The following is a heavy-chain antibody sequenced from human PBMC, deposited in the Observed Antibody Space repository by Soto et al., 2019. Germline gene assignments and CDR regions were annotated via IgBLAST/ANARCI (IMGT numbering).Heavy chain of an antibody. CDR2: INHSGST. D-gene: IGHD3-10*01. J-gene: IGHJ5*02. V-gene: IGHV4-34*01. CDR3: ARGLLKYYYGSGRDNWFDP. CDR1: GGSFSGYY. Sequence: PSETLSLTCAVYGGSFSGYYWSWIRQPPGKGLEWIGEINHSGSTNYNPSLKSRVTISVDTSKNQFSLKLSSVTAADTAVYYCARGLLKYYYGSGRDNWFDPWGQGTLVTVSS.